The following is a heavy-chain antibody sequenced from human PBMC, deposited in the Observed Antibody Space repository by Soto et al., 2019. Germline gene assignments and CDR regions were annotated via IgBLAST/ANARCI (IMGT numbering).Heavy chain of an antibody. CDR3: ARGGGYPGTYFDY. CDR1: GGSISTPYW. V-gene: IGHV4-4*02. Sequence: QLQESGPGLLKPSGTLSLTCDVSGGSISTPYWWPWVRQSPGTGLEWLGQMYHFGTTNYNPSLKNRLTTSIDKSKNQYSLNLHAVTAADTAVYFCARGGGYPGTYFDYWGQGILVTVSS. D-gene: IGHD3-22*01. CDR2: MYHFGTT. J-gene: IGHJ4*02.